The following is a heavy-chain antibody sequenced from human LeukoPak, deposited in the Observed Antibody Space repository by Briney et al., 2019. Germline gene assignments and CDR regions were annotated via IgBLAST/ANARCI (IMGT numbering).Heavy chain of an antibody. J-gene: IGHJ4*02. V-gene: IGHV1-2*06. D-gene: IGHD2-2*01. CDR3: ARDYCSSTSCLFDY. CDR2: INPNSGDT. Sequence: ASVTVSCKASGYTFTGYHMHWVRQAPGQGLEWMGRINPNSGDTNYAQKFQGRVTMTRDTSISTAYMELSRLRSDDTAVFYCARDYCSSTSCLFDYWGQGTLVTVSS. CDR1: GYTFTGYH.